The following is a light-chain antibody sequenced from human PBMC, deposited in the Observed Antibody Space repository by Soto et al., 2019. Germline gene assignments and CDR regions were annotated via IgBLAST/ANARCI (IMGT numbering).Light chain of an antibody. CDR2: GAT. Sequence: DVQMTQSPYSLSVSLGDRVIITCRASQSINSYLNWYQQRPGKAPKILIYGATSLHGGVPSRFSGSGSETDFTLTISNLQPEDFATYYCQQTYGAPITFGQGTRLEIK. J-gene: IGKJ5*01. V-gene: IGKV1-39*01. CDR3: QQTYGAPIT. CDR1: QSINSY.